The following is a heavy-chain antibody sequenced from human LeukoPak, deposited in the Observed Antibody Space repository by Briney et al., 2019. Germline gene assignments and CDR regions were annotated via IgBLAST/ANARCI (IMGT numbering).Heavy chain of an antibody. Sequence: GESLRLSCAASGFTFSSYSMNWVRQAPGKGLEWVSSISSSSSYIYYADSVKGRFTISRDNAKNSLYLQMSSLRAEDTAVYYCARGFDSSGYYLFDYWGQGTLVTVSS. CDR3: ARGFDSSGYYLFDY. J-gene: IGHJ4*02. CDR1: GFTFSSYS. CDR2: ISSSSSYI. D-gene: IGHD3-22*01. V-gene: IGHV3-21*01.